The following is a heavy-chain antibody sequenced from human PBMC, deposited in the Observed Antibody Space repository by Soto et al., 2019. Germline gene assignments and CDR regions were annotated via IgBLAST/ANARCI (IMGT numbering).Heavy chain of an antibody. J-gene: IGHJ6*02. CDR2: IYRSGCT. CDR1: GGSIITYY. Sequence: SETLSLTCSVSGGSIITYYWSWIRQPAGKGLEWIGRIYRSGCTNFNPSLMIRVSMSVDTSKNQFSLTLSSVVAADTAVYYCASGAAAGVDYGMDVWGQGTTVTVSS. D-gene: IGHD6-13*01. CDR3: ASGAAAGVDYGMDV. V-gene: IGHV4-4*07.